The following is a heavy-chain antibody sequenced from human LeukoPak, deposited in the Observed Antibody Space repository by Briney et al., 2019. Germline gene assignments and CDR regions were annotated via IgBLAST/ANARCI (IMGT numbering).Heavy chain of an antibody. D-gene: IGHD3-10*01. CDR3: ARDMVRGVIILFDAFDI. CDR2: INPSGGST. Sequence: GASVKVSCKASGYTFTSYGISWVRQAPGQGLEWMGIINPSGGSTTYAQKFQGRVTMTRDTSTSTVYMELSSLRSDDTAVYYCARDMVRGVIILFDAFDIWGQGTMVTVSS. CDR1: GYTFTSYG. V-gene: IGHV1-46*01. J-gene: IGHJ3*02.